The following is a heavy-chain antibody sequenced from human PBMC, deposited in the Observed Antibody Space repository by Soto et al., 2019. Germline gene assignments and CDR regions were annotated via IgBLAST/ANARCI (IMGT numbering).Heavy chain of an antibody. J-gene: IGHJ5*02. Sequence: GGSLRLSCTASGFTFGDYAMSWFRQAPGEGLEWVGFIRSKAYGGTTEYAASVKGRFTISRDDSKSIAYLQMNSLKTEDTAVYYRTRDLSSKRPPNWFDPWGQGTLVTVSS. CDR2: IRSKAYGGTT. CDR1: GFTFGDYA. D-gene: IGHD6-25*01. CDR3: TRDLSSKRPPNWFDP. V-gene: IGHV3-49*03.